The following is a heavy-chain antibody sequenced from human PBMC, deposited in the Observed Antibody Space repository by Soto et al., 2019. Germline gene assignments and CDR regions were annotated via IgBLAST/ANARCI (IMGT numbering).Heavy chain of an antibody. Sequence: QVQLQESGPGLVKPSGTLSLTCAVSSGSISSSNWWSWVRQPPGKGLEWIGEIYHSGSTNYIPPLKSRVTISVDKSKHQFSLKLSSVTAEDTAVYYCARVGGYCSGGSCYFAFDIWGQGTMVTVSS. V-gene: IGHV4-4*02. CDR3: ARVGGYCSGGSCYFAFDI. CDR1: SGSISSSNW. D-gene: IGHD2-15*01. CDR2: IYHSGST. J-gene: IGHJ3*02.